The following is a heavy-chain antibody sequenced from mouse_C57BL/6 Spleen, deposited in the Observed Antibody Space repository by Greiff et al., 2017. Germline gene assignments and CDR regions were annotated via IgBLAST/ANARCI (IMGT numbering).Heavy chain of an antibody. Sequence: VQLQQSGPELVKPGASVKLSCKASGYTFTRYDINRVKQRPGPGLEWIGWIYPRDGSTKYNEKFKGKATLTVDTSSSTAYMELHSLTSEDSAVYFCAREGYAHAMDYGGQGTSDTVAA. D-gene: IGHD2-14*01. CDR2: IYPRDGST. CDR3: AREGYAHAMDY. J-gene: IGHJ4*01. CDR1: GYTFTRYD. V-gene: IGHV1-85*01.